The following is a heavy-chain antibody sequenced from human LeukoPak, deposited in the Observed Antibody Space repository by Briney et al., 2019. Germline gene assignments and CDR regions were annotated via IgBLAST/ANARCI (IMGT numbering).Heavy chain of an antibody. CDR2: IYYSGNT. Sequence: SETLSLTCTVSGDSISSYYWSWIRQPPGKGLEWIGCIYYSGNTNYNPSLKSRVTISIDTSKNQFSLKLSSVTAADTAVYYCARTLYGSGSQLHDYWGQGTLVTVSS. CDR3: ARTLYGSGSQLHDY. D-gene: IGHD3-10*01. CDR1: GDSISSYY. J-gene: IGHJ4*02. V-gene: IGHV4-59*01.